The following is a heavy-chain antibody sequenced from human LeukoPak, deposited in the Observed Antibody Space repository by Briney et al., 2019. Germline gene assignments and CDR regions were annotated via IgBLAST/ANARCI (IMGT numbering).Heavy chain of an antibody. CDR2: IYPGDSDT. V-gene: IGHV5-51*01. Sequence: GQSVTISCTGSGYSFTTYCIGWVGQTRGKGMEWMGIIYPGDSDTRYSLSSQCQATISADKSISTANPQWSSLKASDTAMYYCAIHKSGWDTNNWFDPWGQGTLVTVSS. CDR3: AIHKSGWDTNNWFDP. J-gene: IGHJ5*02. CDR1: GYSFTTYC. D-gene: IGHD6-25*01.